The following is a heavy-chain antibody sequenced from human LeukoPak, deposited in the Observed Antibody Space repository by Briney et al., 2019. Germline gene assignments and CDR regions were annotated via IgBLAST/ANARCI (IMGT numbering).Heavy chain of an antibody. Sequence: ASVKVSCKASGYTFTGYYMHWVRQAPGQGLERMGWINPKSGGTNYAQKFQGRVTMTRDTSISTAYMELSRLRSDDTAVYYCARSRVGAPSDYWGQGSLVTVSS. CDR2: INPKSGGT. CDR3: ARSRVGAPSDY. J-gene: IGHJ4*02. CDR1: GYTFTGYY. D-gene: IGHD1-26*01. V-gene: IGHV1-2*02.